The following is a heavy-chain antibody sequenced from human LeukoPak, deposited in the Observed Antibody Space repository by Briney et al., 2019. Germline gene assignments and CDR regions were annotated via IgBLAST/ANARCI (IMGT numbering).Heavy chain of an antibody. D-gene: IGHD6-19*01. CDR2: INPNSGDT. Sequence: ASVKVSCRASGFIFTDYYIRWVRRAPGQGLEWMGWINPNSGDTNYAQNFQGRVTMTRDTSISTAYMELSRLRSDDTAVYYCARAEYSSGLNWFDPWGQGTLVTVSS. CDR1: GFIFTDYY. CDR3: ARAEYSSGLNWFDP. V-gene: IGHV1-2*02. J-gene: IGHJ5*02.